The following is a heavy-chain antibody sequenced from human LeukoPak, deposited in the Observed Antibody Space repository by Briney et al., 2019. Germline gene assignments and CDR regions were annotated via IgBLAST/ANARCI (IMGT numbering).Heavy chain of an antibody. V-gene: IGHV3-30*01. Sequence: GGSLRLSCAASGFTFSSYAMHWVRQAPGKGLEWVAVISYDGSNKYYADSVKGRFTISRDNSKNTLYLQMNGLRAEDTAVYYCARVQFKWLAGNAFDIWGQGTMVTVSS. J-gene: IGHJ3*02. D-gene: IGHD6-19*01. CDR1: GFTFSSYA. CDR2: ISYDGSNK. CDR3: ARVQFKWLAGNAFDI.